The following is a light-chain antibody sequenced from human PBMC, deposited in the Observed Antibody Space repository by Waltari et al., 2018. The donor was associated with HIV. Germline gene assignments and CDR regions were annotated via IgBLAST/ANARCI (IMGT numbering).Light chain of an antibody. J-gene: IGLJ2*01. V-gene: IGLV1-40*01. CDR3: QSYDSSLSGSVV. Sequence: QSVLTQPPSVSGAPGQTVTISCTGSSSNIGAHYGVNWYQQRPGTAPRLLIFSDHNRPSGVPNRFSGSRSGTSASLAITGLQAEDESDYYCQSYDSSLSGSVVFGGGTKLTVL. CDR1: SSNIGAHYG. CDR2: SDH.